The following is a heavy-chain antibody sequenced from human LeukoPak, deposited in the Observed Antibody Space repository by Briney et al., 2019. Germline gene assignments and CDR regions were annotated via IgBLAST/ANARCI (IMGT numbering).Heavy chain of an antibody. Sequence: ASVKVSCKVSGYSLTELSMHWVRQAPGQGLEWMGWINPNSGGTNYAQKFQGRVTMTRDTSISTAYMELSRLRSDDTAVYYCATPLWFGEVYVDYWGQGTLVTVSS. V-gene: IGHV1-2*02. CDR3: ATPLWFGEVYVDY. CDR2: INPNSGGT. J-gene: IGHJ4*02. CDR1: GYSLTELS. D-gene: IGHD3-10*01.